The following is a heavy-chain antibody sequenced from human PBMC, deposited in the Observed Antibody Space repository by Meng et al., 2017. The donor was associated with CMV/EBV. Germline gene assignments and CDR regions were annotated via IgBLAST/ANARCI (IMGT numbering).Heavy chain of an antibody. J-gene: IGHJ5*02. D-gene: IGHD4-17*01. V-gene: IGHV1-18*01. CDR3: ARHYGDYFRNWFDP. Sequence: ASVKVSCKASGYTFTSYGISWVRQAPGQGLEWMGWISAYNGNTNYAQKLQGRVTMTTDTSTGTAYMELRSLRSDDTAVYYCARHYGDYFRNWFDPWGQGTLVTVSS. CDR1: GYTFTSYG. CDR2: ISAYNGNT.